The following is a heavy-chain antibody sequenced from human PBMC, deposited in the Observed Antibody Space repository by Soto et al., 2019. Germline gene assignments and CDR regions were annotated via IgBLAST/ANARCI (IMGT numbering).Heavy chain of an antibody. V-gene: IGHV4-31*03. CDR3: AKLSCTSSTCYCYGWFGP. Sequence: PSETLSLTCTVSGDTISGGASFLSWIRQPPGKGLEWIANVYYSGSSYYNPSLKSRLTISVDTTKNQFSPQLKSMTAADTAVYYCAKLSCTSSTCYCYGWFGPWDQGTLITLFS. CDR1: GDTISGGASF. D-gene: IGHD2-2*01. CDR2: VYYSGSS. J-gene: IGHJ5*02.